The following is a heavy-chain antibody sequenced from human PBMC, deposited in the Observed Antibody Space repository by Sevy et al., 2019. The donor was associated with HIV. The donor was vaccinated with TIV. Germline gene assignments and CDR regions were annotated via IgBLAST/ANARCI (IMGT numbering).Heavy chain of an antibody. CDR1: GDSISSSNW. D-gene: IGHD6-19*01. CDR2: IYHDGTT. J-gene: IGHJ4*02. Sequence: SETLSLMCAVSGDSISSSNWWSWVRQPPGKGLEWIGEIYHDGTTNYNPSLKSRVTISEDKSKNQFSLKLSSVTAADTAVYYCARGLVDVAGSFDSWGQGTLVTVSS. V-gene: IGHV4-4*02. CDR3: ARGLVDVAGSFDS.